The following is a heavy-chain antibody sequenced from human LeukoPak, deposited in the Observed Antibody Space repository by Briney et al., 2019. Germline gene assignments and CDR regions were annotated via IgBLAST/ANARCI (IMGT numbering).Heavy chain of an antibody. V-gene: IGHV1-18*01. J-gene: IGHJ6*02. D-gene: IGHD1-26*01. CDR2: ISAYNGNT. CDR1: GGTFSSYA. CDR3: AREDSPTSYGMDV. Sequence: ASVKVSCKASGGTFSSYAISWVRQAPGQGLEWMGWISAYNGNTNYAQKLQGRVTMTTDTSTSTAYMELRSLRSDDTAVYYCAREDSPTSYGMDVWGQGTTVTVSS.